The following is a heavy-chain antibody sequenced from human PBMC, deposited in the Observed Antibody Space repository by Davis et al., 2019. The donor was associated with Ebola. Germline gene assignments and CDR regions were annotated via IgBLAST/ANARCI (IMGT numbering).Heavy chain of an antibody. D-gene: IGHD2-2*01. J-gene: IGHJ6*04. CDR3: ARDTSCTTPSCYVHYSGMDV. V-gene: IGHV3-7*01. Sequence: GGSLRPPCAAPGFTFRSYWMSWVRQAPGKGLEWLANIKQDGSEQYYVDSVKGRFSISRDNAKNSLYLQMNSLRGEDTAMYYCARDTSCTTPSCYVHYSGMDVWGKGTTVTVSS. CDR1: GFTFRSYW. CDR2: IKQDGSEQ.